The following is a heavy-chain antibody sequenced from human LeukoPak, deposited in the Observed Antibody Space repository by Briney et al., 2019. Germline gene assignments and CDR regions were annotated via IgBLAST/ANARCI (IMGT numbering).Heavy chain of an antibody. V-gene: IGHV4-4*08. CDR2: ISTGGDI. CDR3: VRGPGRGYDLEP. J-gene: IGHJ5*02. D-gene: IGHD3-22*01. CDR1: AGSICNSY. Sequence: SETLSLTCAVSAGSICNSYCSWARQPPGKGLEFIGYISTGGDINYSPSLRSRATMSINPSNNQLSLTLTSVATADTAVYFCVRGPGRGYDLEPWGQGSLVTVSS.